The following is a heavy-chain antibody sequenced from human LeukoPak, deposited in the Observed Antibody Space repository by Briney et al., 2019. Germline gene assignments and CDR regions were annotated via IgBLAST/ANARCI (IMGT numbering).Heavy chain of an antibody. J-gene: IGHJ3*02. CDR2: IYYSGST. V-gene: IGHV4-30-4*01. CDR1: GGSISSGDYY. Sequence: SQTLSLTCTVSGGSISSGDYYWSWIRQPPGKGLEWIGYIYYSGSTYYNPSLKSRVTISVDTSKNQFSLKLSSVTAADTAVYYCARQVPLAYCAGDCYSGAFDTWGQGTMVTVSS. CDR3: ARQVPLAYCAGDCYSGAFDT. D-gene: IGHD2-21*02.